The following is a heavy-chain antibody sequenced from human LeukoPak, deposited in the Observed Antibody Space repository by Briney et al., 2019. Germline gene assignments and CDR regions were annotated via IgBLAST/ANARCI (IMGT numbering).Heavy chain of an antibody. CDR3: ATPTTVTTDI. CDR2: ISGSGGSP. J-gene: IGHJ3*02. V-gene: IGHV3-23*01. Sequence: PGGSLRLSCAASGFTFSSYSMNWVRQAPGKGLEWVSSISGSGGSPYYAGSVKGRFTISRDNSKNTLYLQMNSLRAEDTAVYYCATPTTVTTDIWGQGTMVTVSS. D-gene: IGHD4-17*01. CDR1: GFTFSSYS.